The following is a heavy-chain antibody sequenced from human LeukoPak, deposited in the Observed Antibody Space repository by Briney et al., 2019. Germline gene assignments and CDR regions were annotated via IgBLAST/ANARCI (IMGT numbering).Heavy chain of an antibody. D-gene: IGHD4-17*01. V-gene: IGHV4-39*01. CDR2: IYYSGST. CDR1: GGSISSSSYY. J-gene: IGHJ4*02. CDR3: ARRRGDPRYFDY. Sequence: PSETLSLTCTVSGGSISSSSYYWGWIRQPPGKGLEWIGSIYYSGSTYYNPSLKSRVTISVDTSKNQFSLKLSSVPAADTAVYYCARRRGDPRYFDYWGQGTLVTVSS.